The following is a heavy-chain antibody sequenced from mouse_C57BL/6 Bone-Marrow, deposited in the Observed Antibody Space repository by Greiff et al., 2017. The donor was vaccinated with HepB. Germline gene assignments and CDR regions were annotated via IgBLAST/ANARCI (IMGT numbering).Heavy chain of an antibody. CDR1: GYTFTSYG. D-gene: IGHD2-1*01. Sequence: QVQLQQSGAELARPGASVKLSCKASGYTFTSYGISWVKQRTGQGLEWIGEIYPRSGNTYYNEKFKGKATLTADKSSSTAYMELRSLTSADSAVYFCAMIYYGNSAWFAYWGQGTLVTVSA. CDR3: AMIYYGNSAWFAY. V-gene: IGHV1-81*01. J-gene: IGHJ3*01. CDR2: IYPRSGNT.